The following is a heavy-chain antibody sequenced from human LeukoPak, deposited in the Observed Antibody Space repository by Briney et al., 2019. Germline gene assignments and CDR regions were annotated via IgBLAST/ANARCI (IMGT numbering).Heavy chain of an antibody. V-gene: IGHV3-48*03. D-gene: IGHD6-13*01. J-gene: IGHJ4*02. CDR2: ISSSGSNK. Sequence: GGSLRLSCAASGFTFSSYEMNWVRPAPGKGPEWVSYISSSGSNKYYADSVKGRFTISRDNALNSLYLQMSSLRDEDTAVYYCATLRPRQQLVVDHWGQGTLVTVSS. CDR1: GFTFSSYE. CDR3: ATLRPRQQLVVDH.